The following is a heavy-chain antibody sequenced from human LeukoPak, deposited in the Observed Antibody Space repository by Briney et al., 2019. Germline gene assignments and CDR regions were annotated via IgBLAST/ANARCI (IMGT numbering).Heavy chain of an antibody. CDR1: GFTFSSYG. J-gene: IGHJ1*01. Sequence: GGSLRLSCAASGFTFSSYGMHWVRQAPGKGLEWVAVISYDGSNKYYADSVKGRFTISRDNSKNTLYLQMNSLRAEDTAVYYCARDIAVAGRDFQHWGQGTLVTVSS. CDR3: ARDIAVAGRDFQH. CDR2: ISYDGSNK. D-gene: IGHD6-19*01. V-gene: IGHV3-30*03.